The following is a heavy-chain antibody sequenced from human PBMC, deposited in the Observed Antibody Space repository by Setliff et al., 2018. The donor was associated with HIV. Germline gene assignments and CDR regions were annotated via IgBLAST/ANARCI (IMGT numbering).Heavy chain of an antibody. V-gene: IGHV3-7*03. J-gene: IGHJ5*02. Sequence: GESLKISCAASGFTFSDFWMYWVRQAPGKGLEWVANISPEGNKKYYVGSVKGRFTSSRDNAKSPLFLQMSGLRPEDTAVYYCARVLLRTNPLYGVASNWFDPWGQGTLVTVSS. CDR3: ARVLLRTNPLYGVASNWFDP. CDR2: ISPEGNKK. CDR1: GFTFSDFW. D-gene: IGHD2-8*01.